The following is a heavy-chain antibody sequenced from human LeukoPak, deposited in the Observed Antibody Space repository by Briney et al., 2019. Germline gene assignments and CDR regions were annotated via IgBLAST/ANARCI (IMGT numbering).Heavy chain of an antibody. CDR3: ARSLIVVVPAASHFDHYYYYMDV. CDR1: GGTFSSYA. CDR2: IIPIFGTA. D-gene: IGHD2-2*01. J-gene: IGHJ6*03. V-gene: IGHV1-69*13. Sequence: ASVKVSCKASGGTFSSYAISWVRQAPGQGLEWMGGIIPIFGTANYAQKFQGRVTITADESTSTAYMELSSLRSEDTAVYYCARSLIVVVPAASHFDHYYYYMDVWGKGTTVTISS.